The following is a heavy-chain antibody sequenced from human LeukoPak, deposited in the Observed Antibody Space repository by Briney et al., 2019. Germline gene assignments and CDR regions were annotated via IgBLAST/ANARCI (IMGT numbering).Heavy chain of an antibody. Sequence: PSETLSLTCTVSGGSISSSSYYWSWIRQPAGKGLEWIGRIYTSGSTNYNPSLKSRVTISVDTSKNQFSLKLSSVTAADTAVYYCARERRWDCGGDCYSVRFDPWGQGTLVTVSS. CDR3: ARERRWDCGGDCYSVRFDP. D-gene: IGHD2-21*02. J-gene: IGHJ5*02. V-gene: IGHV4-61*02. CDR1: GGSISSSSYY. CDR2: IYTSGST.